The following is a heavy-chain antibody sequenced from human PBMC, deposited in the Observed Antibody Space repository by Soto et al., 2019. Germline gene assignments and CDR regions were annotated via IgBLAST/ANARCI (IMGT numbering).Heavy chain of an antibody. CDR3: ARARVYDSSGYLDY. V-gene: IGHV3-30*04. CDR2: ISYDGSNK. D-gene: IGHD3-22*01. CDR1: GFTFSSYA. J-gene: IGHJ4*02. Sequence: GESLKISCAASGFTFSSYAMHWVRQAPGKGLEWGAVISYDGSNKYYADSVKGRFTISRDNSKNTLYLQMNSLRAEDTAVYYCARARVYDSSGYLDYWGQGTLVTVSS.